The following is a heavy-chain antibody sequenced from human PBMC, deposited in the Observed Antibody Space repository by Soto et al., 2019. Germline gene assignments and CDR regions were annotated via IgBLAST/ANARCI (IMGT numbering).Heavy chain of an antibody. CDR2: IIPIFGTA. CDR1: GGTFSSYA. J-gene: IGHJ6*02. Sequence: QVQLVQSGAEVKKPGSSVKVSCKASGGTFSSYAISWVRQSPGQGLEWMGGIIPIFGTANYAQKFQVRVTINADDSTSTAYMELSSLRSEDTAVYYCARDVRGLYWGYGMDVWGQGTTVTVSS. CDR3: ARDVRGLYWGYGMDV. V-gene: IGHV1-69*01. D-gene: IGHD2-8*02.